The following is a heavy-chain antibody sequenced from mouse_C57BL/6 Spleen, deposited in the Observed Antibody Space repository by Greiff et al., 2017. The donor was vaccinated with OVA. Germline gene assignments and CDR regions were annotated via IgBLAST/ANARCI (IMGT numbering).Heavy chain of an antibody. CDR1: GYTFTDYE. CDR2: IDPETGGT. J-gene: IGHJ2*01. D-gene: IGHD4-1*01. CDR3: TRKRVTGTDY. Sequence: QVQLQQSGAELVRPGASVTLSCKASGYTFTDYEMHWVKQTPVHGLEWIGAIDPETGGTAYNQKFKGKAILTADKSSSTAYMELRSLTSEDSAVYYCTRKRVTGTDYWGQGTTLTASS. V-gene: IGHV1-15*01.